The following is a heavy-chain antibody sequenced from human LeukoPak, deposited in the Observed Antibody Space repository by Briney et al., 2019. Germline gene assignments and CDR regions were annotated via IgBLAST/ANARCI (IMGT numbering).Heavy chain of an antibody. J-gene: IGHJ6*02. Sequence: GRSLRLSCAASGFTFSSYGMHWVHQAPGKGLEWVAVISYDGSNKYYADSVKGRFTISRDNSKNTLYLQMNSLRAEDTAVYYCAKRAATTKYGMDVWGQGTTVTVSS. CDR1: GFTFSSYG. D-gene: IGHD4-11*01. V-gene: IGHV3-30*18. CDR3: AKRAATTKYGMDV. CDR2: ISYDGSNK.